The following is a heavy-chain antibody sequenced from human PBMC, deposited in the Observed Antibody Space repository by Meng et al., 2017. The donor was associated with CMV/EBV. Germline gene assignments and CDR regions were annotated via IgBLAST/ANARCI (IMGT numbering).Heavy chain of an antibody. CDR2: IYWNDDK. CDR1: GFPLSPSGVG. CDR3: AHTLLMNTFGGVIVNDAFDV. Sequence: SGPTLVKPTQTFTLTCTFSGFPLSPSGVGVGGIRQPPGKALEWLALIYWNDDKRYSPSLKSRLTITKDTSKNQVVLTMTNMDPVDTATYYCAHTLLMNTFGGVIVNDAFDVWGQGTMVTVSS. V-gene: IGHV2-5*01. D-gene: IGHD3-16*02. J-gene: IGHJ3*01.